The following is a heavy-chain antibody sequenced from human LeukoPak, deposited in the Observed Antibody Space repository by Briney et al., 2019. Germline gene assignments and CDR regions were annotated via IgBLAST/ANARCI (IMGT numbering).Heavy chain of an antibody. Sequence: GGSLRLSCAASGFTFDDYTIHWVRQGPGKGLEWVSLITWDGGSTYYADSVKGRFTISRDNSNNSLYLQMNSLRTEDAALYYCAKGSSEGSSGLRTEYFHYWGQGTLVTVSS. J-gene: IGHJ1*01. CDR1: GFTFDDYT. V-gene: IGHV3-43*01. CDR3: AKGSSEGSSGLRTEYFHY. D-gene: IGHD3-22*01. CDR2: ITWDGGST.